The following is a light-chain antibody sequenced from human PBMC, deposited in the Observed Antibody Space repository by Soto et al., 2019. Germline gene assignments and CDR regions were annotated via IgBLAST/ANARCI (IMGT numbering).Light chain of an antibody. CDR1: SSNIGAGYD. CDR3: QSFDSSVWV. CDR2: ANH. V-gene: IGLV1-40*01. J-gene: IGLJ3*02. Sequence: QSVLTQPPSVSGAPGQRVTISCTGTSSNIGAGYDVHWYQQLPGTAPKLLIYANHYRPSGVPDRFSASKSGSSASLAIAGLQAEDEADYYCQSFDSSVWVFGGGTKVTVL.